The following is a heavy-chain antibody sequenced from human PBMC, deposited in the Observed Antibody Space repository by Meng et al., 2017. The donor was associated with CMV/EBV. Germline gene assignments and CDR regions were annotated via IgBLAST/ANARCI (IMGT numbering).Heavy chain of an antibody. CDR2: TRNKANSYTT. V-gene: IGHV3-72*01. J-gene: IGHJ6*02. CDR1: GFTFSDHY. CDR3: ARFHYYYGMDV. Sequence: GESLKISCAASGFTFSDHYMDWVRQAPGKGLEWVGRTRNKANSYTTEYAASVKGRSTISRDDSKNSLYLQMNSLKTEDTAVYYCARFHYYYGMDVWGQGTTVTVSS.